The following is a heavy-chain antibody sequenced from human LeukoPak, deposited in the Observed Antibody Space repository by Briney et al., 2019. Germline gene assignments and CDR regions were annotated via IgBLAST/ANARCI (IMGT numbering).Heavy chain of an antibody. V-gene: IGHV1-69*05. CDR1: GGTFSSYA. CDR2: IIPIFGTA. D-gene: IGHD6-19*01. CDR3: AREKSLAVAGLDY. Sequence: SVKVSCKASGGTFSSYAISWVRQAPGQGLEWMGGIIPIFGTANYAQKFQGRVTINTDESTSTAYMELSSLRSEDTAVYYCAREKSLAVAGLDYWGQGTLVTVSS. J-gene: IGHJ4*02.